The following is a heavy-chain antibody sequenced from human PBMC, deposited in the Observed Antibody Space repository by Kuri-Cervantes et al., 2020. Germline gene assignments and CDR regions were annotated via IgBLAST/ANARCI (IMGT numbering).Heavy chain of an antibody. Sequence: SETLSLTCTVSGGSINTYYWNWIRQPAGKTLEWIGRIDTSGNTNYNSSLKSRVTTSADTSKNQFSLKLSSVTAADTAVYYCARDSPGDYWYFDLWGRGTLVTVSS. V-gene: IGHV4-4*07. D-gene: IGHD1-1*01. CDR2: IDTSGNT. CDR3: ARDSPGDYWYFDL. J-gene: IGHJ2*01. CDR1: GGSINTYY.